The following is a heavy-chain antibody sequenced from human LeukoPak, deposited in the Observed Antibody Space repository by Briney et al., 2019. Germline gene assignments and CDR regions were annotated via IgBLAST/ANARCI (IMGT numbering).Heavy chain of an antibody. CDR1: GFTFSDYY. Sequence: AGGSLRLSCAASGFTFSDYYMSWIRQAPGKGLEWVSYISSSGSTIYYADSVKGRFTISRDNAKNSLYLQMNSLRAEDTAVYYCARSSGRPAAIFDYWGQGTLVTVSS. CDR2: ISSSGSTI. CDR3: ARSSGRPAAIFDY. V-gene: IGHV3-11*04. J-gene: IGHJ4*02. D-gene: IGHD2-2*01.